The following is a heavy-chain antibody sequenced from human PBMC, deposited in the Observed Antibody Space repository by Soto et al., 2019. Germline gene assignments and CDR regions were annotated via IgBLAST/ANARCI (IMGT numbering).Heavy chain of an antibody. CDR1: GSTFSRYY. CDR3: ARDLTREGDYYDRRGYFFDH. D-gene: IGHD3-22*01. J-gene: IGHJ4*02. V-gene: IGHV1-46*01. CDR2: INPSNGDP. Sequence: ASVKVSCKASGSTFSRYYMHWLGQAPGQGVEWLAIINPSNGDPSYAQKCQGRATMTRDTSTSTVYLELSSLRSEDTAMYYCARDLTREGDYYDRRGYFFDHWGQGTPVTVSS.